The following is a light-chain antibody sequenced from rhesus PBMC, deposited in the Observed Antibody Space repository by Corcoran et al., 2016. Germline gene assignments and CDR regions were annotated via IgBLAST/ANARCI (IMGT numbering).Light chain of an antibody. CDR2: GAS. V-gene: IGKV1-43*02. J-gene: IGKJ4*01. Sequence: DIQMTQSPSSLSASVGDRVIITCRASRGINIYLNWYQQKPGKAPKRLMFGASNLEDGFPSRFSGSGSGTDFTLTISSLQPEDFATYYCLQYHSDPLTFGGGTKVEIK. CDR1: RGINIY. CDR3: LQYHSDPLT.